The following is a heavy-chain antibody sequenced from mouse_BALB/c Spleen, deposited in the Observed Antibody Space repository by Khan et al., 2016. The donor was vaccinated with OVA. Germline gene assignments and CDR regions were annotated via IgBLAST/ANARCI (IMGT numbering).Heavy chain of an antibody. CDR3: ARWFAY. CDR2: ISYSGGT. V-gene: IGHV3-2*02. CDR1: GYSITSDYA. Sequence: EVKLEVSGPGLVKPSQSLSLTCTVTGYSITSDYAWNWIRQFPGNKLEWMGYISYSGGTSYPPSLKSRISITRDTSKNQFFLQLNSVTTEDSATYYCARWFAYWGQGTLVTVS. J-gene: IGHJ3*01.